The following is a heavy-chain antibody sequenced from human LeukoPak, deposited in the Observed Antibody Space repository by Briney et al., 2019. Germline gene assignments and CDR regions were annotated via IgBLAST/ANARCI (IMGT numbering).Heavy chain of an antibody. D-gene: IGHD1-26*01. V-gene: IGHV4-34*01. CDR2: INHSGST. Sequence: PSETLSLTCTVSGGSVTDYYWSWIRQPPGKGLEWIGEINHSGSTNYNPSLKSRVTISVDTSKNQFSLKLSSVTAADTAVYYCARHDSGSYYMDVWGKGTTVTISS. CDR3: ARHDSGSYYMDV. CDR1: GGSVTDYY. J-gene: IGHJ6*03.